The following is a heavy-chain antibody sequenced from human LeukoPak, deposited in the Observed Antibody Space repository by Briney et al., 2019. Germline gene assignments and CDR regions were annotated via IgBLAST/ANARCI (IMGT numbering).Heavy chain of an antibody. CDR1: SGSIKNNYY. Sequence: SETLSLTCTVSSGSIKNNYYWGRIRQPPGKGLEWIGSIFYDGSADYHPSLKSRVTISVDTSKNKFSLKIKSVTAADTAVYYGSGRDADYWGQGTLVTVSS. CDR2: IFYDGSA. V-gene: IGHV4-39*01. CDR3: SGRDADY. D-gene: IGHD3-10*01. J-gene: IGHJ4*02.